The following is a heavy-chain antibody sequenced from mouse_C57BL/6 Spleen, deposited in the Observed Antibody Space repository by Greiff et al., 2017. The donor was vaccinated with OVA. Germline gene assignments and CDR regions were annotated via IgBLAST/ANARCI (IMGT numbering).Heavy chain of an antibody. CDR2: IDPETGGT. CDR1: GYTFTDYE. D-gene: IGHD3-2*02. J-gene: IGHJ2*01. CDR3: TRGKAETGFDY. V-gene: IGHV1-15*01. Sequence: VQLQESGAELVRPGASVTLSCKASGYTFTDYEMHWVKQTPVHGLEWIGAIDPETGGTAYNQKFKGKAILTADKSSSTAYMELRSLTAEDSAVYYGTRGKAETGFDYWGKGTTLTVSS.